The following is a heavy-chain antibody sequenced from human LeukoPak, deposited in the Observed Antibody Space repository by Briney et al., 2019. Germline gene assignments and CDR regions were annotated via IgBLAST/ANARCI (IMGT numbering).Heavy chain of an antibody. CDR3: ARVGYSSSWDFDY. V-gene: IGHV4-30-4*08. J-gene: IGHJ4*02. Sequence: SETLSLTCTVSGGSISSGDYYWSWIRQPPGKGLEWIGYIYYSGSTYYNPSLKSRVTISVDTSKNQFSLKLSSVTAADTAVYYCARVGYSSSWDFDYWGQGTLVTVSS. CDR2: IYYSGST. CDR1: GGSISSGDYY. D-gene: IGHD6-13*01.